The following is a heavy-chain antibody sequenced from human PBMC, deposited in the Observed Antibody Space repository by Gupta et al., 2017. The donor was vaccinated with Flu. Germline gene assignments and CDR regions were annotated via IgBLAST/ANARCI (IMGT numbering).Heavy chain of an antibody. Sequence: DVQLVESGGGLVHPGGSLRLSCAASGFSFSTYEMNWVRQASGKGLEWVSYISDSGNTIYYADSVKGRFIISRDNAKNSLYLEMNSLRAGDTAVYYWARGDYYGAGPRLDFWGQGTLVTVSS. CDR1: GFSFSTYE. J-gene: IGHJ4*02. CDR3: ARGDYYGAGPRLDF. CDR2: ISDSGNTI. D-gene: IGHD3-10*01. V-gene: IGHV3-48*03.